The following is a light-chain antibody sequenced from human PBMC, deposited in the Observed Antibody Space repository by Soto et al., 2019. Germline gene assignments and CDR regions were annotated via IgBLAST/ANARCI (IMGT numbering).Light chain of an antibody. J-gene: IGLJ1*01. CDR3: CSSAPESTYV. CDR2: KGT. V-gene: IGLV2-23*01. CDR1: SSDVGAYDS. Sequence: QSALAQPASVSGSPGQSITISCTGTSSDVGAYDSVSWYQQHPHKAPQVIIYKGTQRLSGVSNRFSGSTSGNAASLTISGLQADDEADYFCCSSAPESTYVFGTGTKVTLL.